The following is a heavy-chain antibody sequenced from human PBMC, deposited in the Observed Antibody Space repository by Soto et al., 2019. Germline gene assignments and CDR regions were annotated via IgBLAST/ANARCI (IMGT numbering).Heavy chain of an antibody. CDR3: AKGYCSTSSCPYYYFYGMDV. D-gene: IGHD2-2*01. V-gene: IGHV3-23*01. CDR2: INGTGGST. CDR1: GFTFSSYA. Sequence: EVQLLESGGGLVKPGGSLRLSCAASGFTFSSYAMSWVRQAPGKGLEWVSIINGTGGSTYYADSVKGRFTISRDNSTNTHCREMSRLRADDAALYYCAKGYCSTSSCPYYYFYGMDVGGRGTTVTVSS. J-gene: IGHJ6*02.